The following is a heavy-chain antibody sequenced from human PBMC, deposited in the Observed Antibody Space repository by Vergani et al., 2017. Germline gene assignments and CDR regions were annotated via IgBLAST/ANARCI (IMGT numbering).Heavy chain of an antibody. CDR2: ISYDGSNK. CDR1: GFTFSSYG. CDR3: AKVRDPIRYYYGMDV. J-gene: IGHJ6*02. Sequence: QVQLVESGGGVVQPGRSLRLSCAASGFTFSSYGMHWVRQAPGKGLEWVAVISYDGSNKYYADSVKGRFTISRDNSKNTLYLQMNSLRAEDTAVYYCAKVRDPIRYYYGMDVWGQG. V-gene: IGHV3-30*18.